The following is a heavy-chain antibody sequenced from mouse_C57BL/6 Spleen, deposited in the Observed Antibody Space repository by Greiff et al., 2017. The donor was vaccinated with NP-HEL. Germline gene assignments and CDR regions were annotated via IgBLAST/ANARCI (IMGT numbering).Heavy chain of an antibody. CDR2: IDPNSGGT. V-gene: IGHV1-72*01. J-gene: IGHJ4*01. D-gene: IGHD1-1*01. CDR3: ARGTTVVAYYYAMDY. Sequence: QVQLQQPGAELVKPGASVKLSCKASGYTFTSYWMHWVKQRPGRGLGWIGCIDPNSGGTKYNEKFKSKATLTVDKPSSTAYMQLSSLTSEDSAVYYCARGTTVVAYYYAMDYWGQGTSVTVSS. CDR1: GYTFTSYW.